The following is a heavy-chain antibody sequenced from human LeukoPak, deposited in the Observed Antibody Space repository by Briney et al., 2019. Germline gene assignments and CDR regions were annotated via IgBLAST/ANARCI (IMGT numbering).Heavy chain of an antibody. J-gene: IGHJ4*02. CDR2: ISYDGSRK. CDR3: AKPYYYDRSGSGVNHFDY. CDR1: GFTFSSYG. Sequence: PGRSLRLSCAASGFTFSSYGIHWVRQAPGKGLEGVAVISYDGSRKYYADSVKGRFTISRDNSKNTLYLQMNSLRAEDTAVCYCAKPYYYDRSGSGVNHFDYWGQGTLVTVSS. V-gene: IGHV3-30*18. D-gene: IGHD3-22*01.